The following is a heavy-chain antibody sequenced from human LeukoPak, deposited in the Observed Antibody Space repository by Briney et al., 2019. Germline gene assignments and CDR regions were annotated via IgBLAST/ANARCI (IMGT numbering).Heavy chain of an antibody. CDR3: ARHNPRTMIVVVGTFDL. CDR1: GGSISSSSYY. Sequence: PSETLSLTCTVSGGSISSSSYYWGWIRQPPGKGLEWIGSIYYSGSTYYNPSLKSRVTISVDTSKNQFSLRLTSVTVADTAVYYCARHNPRTMIVVVGTFDLWGQGTMVTVSS. J-gene: IGHJ3*01. V-gene: IGHV4-39*01. D-gene: IGHD3-22*01. CDR2: IYYSGST.